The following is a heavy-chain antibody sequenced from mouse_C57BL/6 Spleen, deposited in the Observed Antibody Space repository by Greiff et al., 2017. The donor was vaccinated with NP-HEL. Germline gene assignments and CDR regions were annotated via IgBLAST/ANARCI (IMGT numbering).Heavy chain of an antibody. CDR1: GYTFTSYW. V-gene: IGHV1-64*01. Sequence: QVQLQQPGAELVKPGASVTLSCKASGYTFTSYWMHWVKQRPGQGLEWIGMIHPNSGSTNYNEKFKSKATLTVDKSSSTAYMQLSSLTSEDSAVYYCARNDYGGYFDVWGTGTTVTVSS. J-gene: IGHJ1*03. D-gene: IGHD2-4*01. CDR2: IHPNSGST. CDR3: ARNDYGGYFDV.